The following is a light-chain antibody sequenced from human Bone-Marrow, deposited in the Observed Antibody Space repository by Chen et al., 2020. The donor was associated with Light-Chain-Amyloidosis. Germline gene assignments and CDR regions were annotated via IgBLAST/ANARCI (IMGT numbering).Light chain of an antibody. CDR1: ELPTKY. J-gene: IGLJ2*01. CDR3: QSADSSGTYEVI. V-gene: IGLV3-25*03. Sequence: SYALTQPPSAPVSPGQTARITCPGDELPTKYAYCYQQKPGQAPVLVIHRDTERPSGISERFSGSSSGTTATLTSSGVQAEDEADYHCQSADSSGTYEVIFGGGTKLTVL. CDR2: RDT.